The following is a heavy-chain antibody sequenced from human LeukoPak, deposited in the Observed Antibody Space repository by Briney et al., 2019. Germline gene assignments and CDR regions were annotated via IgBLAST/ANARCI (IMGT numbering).Heavy chain of an antibody. CDR3: AREARRSYGMDV. Sequence: PGGSLRLSCAASGFTFSSYSMNWVRQAPGKGLEWVSSISSSSSYIYYADPVKGRFTISRDNAKNSLYLQMNSLGAEDTAVYYCAREARRSYGMDVWGKGTTVTVSS. CDR1: GFTFSSYS. J-gene: IGHJ6*04. CDR2: ISSSSSYI. V-gene: IGHV3-21*01.